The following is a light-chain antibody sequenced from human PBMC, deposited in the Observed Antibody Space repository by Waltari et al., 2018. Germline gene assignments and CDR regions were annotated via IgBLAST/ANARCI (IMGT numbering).Light chain of an antibody. J-gene: IGLJ2*01. CDR3: SSYAGSNIPVV. CDR2: EVS. Sequence: QSALTQPPSASGSPGQSVTISCPGTRSDVGGYNYVSWYQQHPGKAPKLMIYEVSKRPSGVPDRFSGSKSGNTASLTVSGLQAEDEADYYCSSYAGSNIPVVFGGGTKLTVL. CDR1: RSDVGGYNY. V-gene: IGLV2-8*01.